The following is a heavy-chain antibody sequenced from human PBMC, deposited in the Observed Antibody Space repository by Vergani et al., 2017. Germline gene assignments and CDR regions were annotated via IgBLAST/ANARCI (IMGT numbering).Heavy chain of an antibody. CDR1: ADSISSGSYY. Sequence: QLQLQQSGPGLVKPSETLFLTCTVSADSISSGSYYWGWIRQPQGKSLEWIGSIYYSGLTYYNPSLKGRVAISVDTSKNQFSLKVTSVTTADTAVYFCARQRPGSGWSPGDFDDWGQGILVTVSS. CDR3: ARQRPGSGWSPGDFDD. J-gene: IGHJ4*02. D-gene: IGHD6-19*01. CDR2: IYYSGLT. V-gene: IGHV4-39*01.